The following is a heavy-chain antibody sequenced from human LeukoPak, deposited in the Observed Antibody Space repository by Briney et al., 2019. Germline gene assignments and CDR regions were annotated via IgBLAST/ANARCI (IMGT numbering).Heavy chain of an antibody. Sequence: PGGSLRLSCAASGFTFSSYWMSWVHQAPGKGLEWVANIKQDGSEKYYVDSVKGRFTISRDNAKNSLYLQMNSLRAEDTAVYYCARGGIWNGGTRVRSYWYFDLWGRGTLVTVSS. CDR2: IKQDGSEK. V-gene: IGHV3-7*01. CDR3: ARGGIWNGGTRVRSYWYFDL. J-gene: IGHJ2*01. D-gene: IGHD4-23*01. CDR1: GFTFSSYW.